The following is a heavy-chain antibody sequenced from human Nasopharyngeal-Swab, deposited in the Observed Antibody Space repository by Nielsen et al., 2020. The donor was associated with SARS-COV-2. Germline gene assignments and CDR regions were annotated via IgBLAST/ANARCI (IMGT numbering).Heavy chain of an antibody. CDR2: IKQDGSEK. D-gene: IGHD3-9*01. Sequence: VRQAPGKGLEWVANIKQDGSEKYYVDSVKGQFTISRDNAKNSLYLQMNSLRAEDTAVYYCARVSRYYDILTGYYAEDGMDVWGQGTTVTVSS. V-gene: IGHV3-7*01. CDR3: ARVSRYYDILTGYYAEDGMDV. J-gene: IGHJ6*02.